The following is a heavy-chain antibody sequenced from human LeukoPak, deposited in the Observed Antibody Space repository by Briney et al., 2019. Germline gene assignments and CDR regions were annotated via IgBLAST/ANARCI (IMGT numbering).Heavy chain of an antibody. Sequence: GGSLRLSCAASGFTFSSYAMRWVRQAPGKGLEWVAVISYDGSNKYYADSVKGRFTISRDNSKNTLYLQMNSLRAEDTAVYYCARDFLTVADFDWLFPGYWGQGTLVTVSS. CDR2: ISYDGSNK. D-gene: IGHD3-9*01. V-gene: IGHV3-30*04. CDR3: ARDFLTVADFDWLFPGY. J-gene: IGHJ4*02. CDR1: GFTFSSYA.